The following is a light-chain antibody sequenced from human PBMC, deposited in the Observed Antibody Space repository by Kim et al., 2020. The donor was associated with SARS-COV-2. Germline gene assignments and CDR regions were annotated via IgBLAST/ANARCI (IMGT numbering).Light chain of an antibody. V-gene: IGKV1-39*01. CDR1: QRITNH. CDR3: QQSYSTPYT. Sequence: SASVEDRVTITCRASQRITNHLTWYQQKPGKAPNLLIYAASSLQSGVPSRFSGSGSGTDFSLTISSLQPEDSATYYCQQSYSTPYTFGQGTKLEI. CDR2: AAS. J-gene: IGKJ2*01.